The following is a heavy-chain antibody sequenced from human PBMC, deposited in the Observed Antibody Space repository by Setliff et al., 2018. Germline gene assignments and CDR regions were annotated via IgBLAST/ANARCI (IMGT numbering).Heavy chain of an antibody. V-gene: IGHV1-8*02. CDR2: MNPNSGNT. CDR1: GYTFTSYD. CDR3: ARQDNWNYGLRS. J-gene: IGHJ4*02. D-gene: IGHD1-7*01. Sequence: ASVKVSCKASGYTFTSYDINWVRQATGQGLEWMGWMNPNSGNTCYAQKFQGRVTMTRNTSISTAYMELSSLRSEDTAVYYCARQDNWNYGLRSWGQGTLVTVSS.